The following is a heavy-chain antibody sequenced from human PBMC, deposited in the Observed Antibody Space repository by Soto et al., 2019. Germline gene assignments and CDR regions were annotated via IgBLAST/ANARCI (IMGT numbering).Heavy chain of an antibody. CDR1: GFTLDDYA. J-gene: IGHJ4*02. CDR2: ISWNSGNI. Sequence: SLRLSGAASGFTLDDYAMHWVRQVLGKGLEWVSSISWNSGNIGYADSVKGRFTTSRDNAKNSLYLQMNSLRPEDTALYYCVRSKGGYSYGTPFDYWGQG. V-gene: IGHV3-9*01. CDR3: VRSKGGYSYGTPFDY. D-gene: IGHD5-18*01.